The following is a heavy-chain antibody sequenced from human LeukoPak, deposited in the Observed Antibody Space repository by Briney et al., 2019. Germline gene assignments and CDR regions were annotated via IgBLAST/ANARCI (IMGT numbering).Heavy chain of an antibody. D-gene: IGHD1-26*01. J-gene: IGHJ4*01. CDR1: GFTFSSYA. Sequence: GGSLRLSCAASGFTFSSYAMSWVRQAPGKGLEWVSAMSGSGGSTYCADSVKGRFTITSDNSKNTLYLQMNSLRAEYTAVYYCAEIVGATFWGQGTLVTVSS. CDR3: AEIVGATF. CDR2: MSGSGGST. V-gene: IGHV3-23*01.